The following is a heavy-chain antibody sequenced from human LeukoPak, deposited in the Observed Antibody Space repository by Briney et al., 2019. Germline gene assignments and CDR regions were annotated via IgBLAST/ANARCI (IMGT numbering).Heavy chain of an antibody. J-gene: IGHJ5*02. D-gene: IGHD5-18*01. V-gene: IGHV4-4*07. CDR1: GGSLSSYY. CDR3: AGGPDTAMVQA. CDR2: IYTSGST. Sequence: SETLSLTCTVSGGSLSSYYWSWIRQPAGKGLEWIGRIYTSGSTNYNPSLKSRVTISVDTSKNQFSLKLSSVTAADTAVYYCAGGPDTAMVQAWGQGTLVTVSS.